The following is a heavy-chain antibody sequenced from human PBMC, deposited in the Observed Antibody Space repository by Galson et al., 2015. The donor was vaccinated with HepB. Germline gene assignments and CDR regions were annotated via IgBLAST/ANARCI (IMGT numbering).Heavy chain of an antibody. J-gene: IGHJ4*02. V-gene: IGHV3-49*03. D-gene: IGHD2-2*01. CDR1: GFTFGDYA. CDR3: TAGPIVVVPAAIRGDY. CDR2: IRSKAYGGTT. Sequence: SLRLSCAASGFTFGDYAMSWFRQAPGKGLEWVGFIRSKAYGGTTEYAASVKGRFTISRDDSKSIAYLQMNSLKTEDTAVYYCTAGPIVVVPAAIRGDYWGQGTLVTVSS.